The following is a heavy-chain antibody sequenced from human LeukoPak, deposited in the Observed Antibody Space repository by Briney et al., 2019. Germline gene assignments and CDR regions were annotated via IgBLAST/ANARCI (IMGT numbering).Heavy chain of an antibody. CDR3: ARVGIVPAAIGVVYYYGMDV. CDR1: GFTFSSYS. D-gene: IGHD2-2*02. J-gene: IGHJ6*02. Sequence: PGGSLRLSCAASGFTFSSYSMSWIRQPPGKGLEWIGYIYYSGSTNYNPSLKSRVTISVDTSKNQFSLKLSSVTAADTAVYYCARVGIVPAAIGVVYYYGMDVWGQGTTVTVSS. V-gene: IGHV4-59*01. CDR2: IYYSGST.